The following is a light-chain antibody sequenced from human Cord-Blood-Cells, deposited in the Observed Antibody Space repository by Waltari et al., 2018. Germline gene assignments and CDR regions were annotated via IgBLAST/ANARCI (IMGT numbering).Light chain of an antibody. Sequence: QSALTQPASVSGSPGQSITISCTGTSSDVGGYNYVSWYQQHPGKAPKLMIYDVSKRPSGVSKRFSGSKSGNTASLTISGLQAEDEADYYCAAWDDSLNGPVFGGGTKLTVL. J-gene: IGLJ3*02. CDR2: DVS. V-gene: IGLV2-14*01. CDR3: AAWDDSLNGPV. CDR1: SSDVGGYNY.